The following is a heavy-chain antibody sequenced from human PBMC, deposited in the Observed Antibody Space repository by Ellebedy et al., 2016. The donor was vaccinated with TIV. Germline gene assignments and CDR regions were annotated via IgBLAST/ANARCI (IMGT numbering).Heavy chain of an antibody. V-gene: IGHV1-69*13. CDR3: ARDPRTAPGLLGY. Sequence: AASVKVSCKASGGSFSSYTISWVRQAPGQGLEWMGGIMPIFGAADYAQKFQGRVTITADESTSTAYMELTSLRSEDTAVYYCARDPRTAPGLLGYWGQGTLVTVSS. D-gene: IGHD6-13*01. J-gene: IGHJ4*02. CDR2: IMPIFGAA. CDR1: GGSFSSYT.